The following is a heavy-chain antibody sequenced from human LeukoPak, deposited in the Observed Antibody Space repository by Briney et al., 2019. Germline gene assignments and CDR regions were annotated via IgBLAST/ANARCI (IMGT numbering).Heavy chain of an antibody. J-gene: IGHJ5*02. CDR1: GGSISSSSYY. V-gene: IGHV4-39*01. D-gene: IGHD2-21*01. CDR3: ARHILDAYCGGDCYSSWFDP. Sequence: PSETLSLTCTVSGGSISSSSYYWGWIRQPPGKGLEWIGSIYYSGSTYYNPSLKSRVTISVDTSKNQFSLKLSSVTAADTAVYYCARHILDAYCGGDCYSSWFDPWAREPWSPSPQ. CDR2: IYYSGST.